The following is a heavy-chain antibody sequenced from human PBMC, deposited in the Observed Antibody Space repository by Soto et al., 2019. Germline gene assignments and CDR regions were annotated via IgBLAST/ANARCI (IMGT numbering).Heavy chain of an antibody. CDR1: GYSFTSYW. CDR2: IDPSDSYT. CDR3: ARQEGLVCTNGVCYRAGWFDP. D-gene: IGHD2-8*01. V-gene: IGHV5-10-1*01. Sequence: GECLKISCKGSGYSFTSYWISWVRQMPGKGLEWMGRIDPSDSYTNYSPSFQGHVTISADKSISTAYLQWSSLKASDTAMYYCARQEGLVCTNGVCYRAGWFDPWGQGTLVTVSS. J-gene: IGHJ5*02.